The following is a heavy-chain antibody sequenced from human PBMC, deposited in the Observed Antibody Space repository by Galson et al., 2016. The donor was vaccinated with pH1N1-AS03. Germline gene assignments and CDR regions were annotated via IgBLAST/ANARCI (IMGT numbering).Heavy chain of an antibody. J-gene: IGHJ4*02. CDR2: ISAHSGHA. CDR3: ARDRTTVTETLLYDH. CDR1: GYTFSNYA. V-gene: IGHV1-18*01. Sequence: SVKVSCKASGYTFSNYAFSWLRQTPGQGLEWMGWISAHSGHASYAQAFQGRVSMTIDASTTTTYMELRSLTTDDTAGYFCARDRTTVTETLLYDHWGQGTLLPVSS. D-gene: IGHD4-17*01.